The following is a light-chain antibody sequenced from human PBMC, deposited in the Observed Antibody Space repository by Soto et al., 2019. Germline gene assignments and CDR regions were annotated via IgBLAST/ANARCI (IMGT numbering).Light chain of an antibody. J-gene: IGLJ1*01. CDR3: QSYDSSLSGFSV. V-gene: IGLV1-40*01. CDR1: SSSIGAGYD. CDR2: GNS. Sequence: QSVLTQPPSVSGAPGQRVTISCTGSSSSIGAGYDVHWYQQLPGTAPKLLIYGNSNRPSGVPDRFSGSKSGTSASLAITGLQAEYEADYYCQSYDSSLSGFSVFGTGTKXTVL.